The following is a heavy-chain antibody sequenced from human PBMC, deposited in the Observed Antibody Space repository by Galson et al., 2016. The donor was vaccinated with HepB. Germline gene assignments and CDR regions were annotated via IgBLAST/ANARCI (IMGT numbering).Heavy chain of an antibody. D-gene: IGHD5-12*01. CDR1: GLTLSRYW. V-gene: IGHV3-7*01. CDR3: ATDGYDQKGDDY. J-gene: IGHJ4*02. CDR2: IKQDGSET. Sequence: SLRLSCAVSGLTLSRYWMSWVRQAPGKGLEWVANIKQDGSETYYVDPVKGRFTISRDKAENSLYLQLNSLRAEDTAVYYCATDGYDQKGDDYWGQGTLVTVSS.